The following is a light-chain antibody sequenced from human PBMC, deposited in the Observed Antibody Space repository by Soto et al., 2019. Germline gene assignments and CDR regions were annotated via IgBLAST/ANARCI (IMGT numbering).Light chain of an antibody. CDR3: SSYAGTNSLYV. V-gene: IGLV2-14*01. J-gene: IGLJ1*01. CDR1: SSDVGGYNY. Sequence: SVLTQPASVSGSPGQSITISCTGTSSDVGGYNYVSWYQQHPGKAPKLMIYEVSNRPSGVSNRFSGSKSGNTASLTISGLQAEDEADYYCSSYAGTNSLYVFGAGTKVTVL. CDR2: EVS.